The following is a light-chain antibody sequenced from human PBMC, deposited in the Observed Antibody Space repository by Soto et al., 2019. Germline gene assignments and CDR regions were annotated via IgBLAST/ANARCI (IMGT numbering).Light chain of an antibody. Sequence: TESSTNIGAGYDVHWYQQLPGGAPRLLIYANSNRPSGVPDRFTRSRSGTSASLAITGLQAEDEADYSCQSYDSSLSGFYVFGTGTKVTVL. V-gene: IGLV1-40*01. CDR2: ANS. CDR3: QSYDSSLSGFYV. J-gene: IGLJ1*01. CDR1: STNIGAGYD.